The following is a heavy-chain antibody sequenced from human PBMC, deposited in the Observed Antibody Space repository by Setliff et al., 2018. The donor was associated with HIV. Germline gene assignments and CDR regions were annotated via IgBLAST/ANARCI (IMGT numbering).Heavy chain of an antibody. D-gene: IGHD2-15*01. CDR3: ARDPYCSGDGCFRYYQH. Sequence: PSETLSLTCTVSGASISDGTFYWSWIRQPAGKGLEWIGHLYIRTGTTNYSPSLKGRVTISLDTSNNQFSLSLSSVTAADTAVYFCARDPYCSGDGCFRYYQHWGRGTLVTVSS. V-gene: IGHV4-61*09. CDR2: LYIRTGTT. J-gene: IGHJ1*01. CDR1: GASISDGTFY.